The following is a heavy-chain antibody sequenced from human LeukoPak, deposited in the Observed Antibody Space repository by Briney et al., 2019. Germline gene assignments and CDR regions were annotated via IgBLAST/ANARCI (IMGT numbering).Heavy chain of an antibody. CDR2: IYYSGST. D-gene: IGHD2-15*01. J-gene: IGHJ4*02. Sequence: PSETLSLTCTVSGGTISSYYWSWIRQPPGKGLEWIGYIYYSGSTNYNPSLKSRDTISVDTSKNQFSLKLSSVTAADTAVYYCASQGGCSGGSCYSGLFDYWGQGTLVTVSS. CDR3: ASQGGCSGGSCYSGLFDY. V-gene: IGHV4-59*01. CDR1: GGTISSYY.